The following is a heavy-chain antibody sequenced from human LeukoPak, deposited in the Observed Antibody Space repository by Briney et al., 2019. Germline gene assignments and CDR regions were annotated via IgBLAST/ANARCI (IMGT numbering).Heavy chain of an antibody. Sequence: SETLSLTCTVSGYSINSGYYWSWIRPPPGKRLEWIGSIYYSGSTYSNPTLKSRLTISVDTSKNQISLNLTSVTAADTAVYYCARHHKDYDSGSYNDYWGQGTLVTVSS. CDR2: IYYSGST. J-gene: IGHJ4*02. CDR3: ARHHKDYDSGSYNDY. D-gene: IGHD3-10*01. V-gene: IGHV4-38-2*02. CDR1: GYSINSGYY.